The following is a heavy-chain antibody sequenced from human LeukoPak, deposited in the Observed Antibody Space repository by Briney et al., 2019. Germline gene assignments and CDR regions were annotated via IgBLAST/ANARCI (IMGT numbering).Heavy chain of an antibody. Sequence: ASVKVSCKVSGYTLTELSMHWVRQAPGKGLEWMGGFDPEDGETIYAQKFQGRVTMTEDTSTDTAYMELSSLRTEDTVVYYCVTDILTGENWFDPWGQGTLVTVSS. CDR1: GYTLTELS. V-gene: IGHV1-24*01. CDR3: VTDILTGENWFDP. CDR2: FDPEDGET. J-gene: IGHJ5*02. D-gene: IGHD3-9*01.